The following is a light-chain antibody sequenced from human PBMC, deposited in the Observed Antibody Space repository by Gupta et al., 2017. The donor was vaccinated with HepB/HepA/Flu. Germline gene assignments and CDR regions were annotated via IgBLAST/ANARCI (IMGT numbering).Light chain of an antibody. CDR3: RQEYNTRKT. CDR2: WGS. CDR1: QSILDSSNNKNY. V-gene: IGKV4-1*01. Sequence: DIVLTQSPDSLAVSLGERATINCKSSQSILDSSNNKNYLAWYQQKPGQPPKLLIYWGSTRLSGVTDRISGSRSGRDFSLTIISLQAQDVAVYSCRQEYNTRKTYGQGTKLEIK. J-gene: IGKJ1*01.